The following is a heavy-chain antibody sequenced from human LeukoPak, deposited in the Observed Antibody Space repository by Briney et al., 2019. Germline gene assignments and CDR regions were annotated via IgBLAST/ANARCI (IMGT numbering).Heavy chain of an antibody. J-gene: IGHJ4*02. D-gene: IGHD3-3*01. CDR1: GGSFSGYY. V-gene: IGHV4-34*01. CDR2: INHSGST. Sequence: PSETLSLTCAVYGGSFSGYYWSWLRQPPGKGLEWIGEINHSGSTNYNPSLKSRVTISVDTSKNQFSLKLSSVTAADTAVYYCARVPLPLEWFGLGYFDYWGQGTLVTVSS. CDR3: ARVPLPLEWFGLGYFDY.